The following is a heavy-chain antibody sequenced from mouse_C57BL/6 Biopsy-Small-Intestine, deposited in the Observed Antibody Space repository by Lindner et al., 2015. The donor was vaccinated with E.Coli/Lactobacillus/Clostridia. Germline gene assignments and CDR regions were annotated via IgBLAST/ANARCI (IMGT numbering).Heavy chain of an antibody. J-gene: IGHJ1*03. CDR1: GYAFSSSW. D-gene: IGHD2-5*01. CDR2: IYPGDGDT. Sequence: VQLQESGPELVKPGASVKISCKASGYAFSSSWMNWVKQRPGKGLEWIGRIYPGDGDTNYNGKFKGKATLTADKSSSTAYMQLSSLTSEDSAVYFCAGAYYSNWYFDVWGTGTTVTVSS. CDR3: AGAYYSNWYFDV. V-gene: IGHV1-82*01.